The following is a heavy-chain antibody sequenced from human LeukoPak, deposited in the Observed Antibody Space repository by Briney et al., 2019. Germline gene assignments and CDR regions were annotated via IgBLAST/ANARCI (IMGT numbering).Heavy chain of an antibody. J-gene: IGHJ4*02. Sequence: HSGGSLRLSCAASGFTFSSYSMNWVRQAPGKGLEWVSYISSSSTIYYADSVKGRFTISRDNAKNSLYLQMNSLRAEDTAVYYCARDTLLGSGWYPFDYWGQGTLVTVSS. D-gene: IGHD6-19*01. V-gene: IGHV3-48*01. CDR2: ISSSSTI. CDR1: GFTFSSYS. CDR3: ARDTLLGSGWYPFDY.